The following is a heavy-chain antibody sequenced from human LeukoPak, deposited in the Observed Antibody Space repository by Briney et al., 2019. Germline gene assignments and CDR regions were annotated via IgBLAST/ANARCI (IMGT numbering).Heavy chain of an antibody. D-gene: IGHD3-3*01. CDR1: GYTFTGYY. CDR2: INPNSGGT. V-gene: IGHV1-2*02. J-gene: IGHJ6*03. CDR3: ARVGMGIFGVVGSYYYYMDV. Sequence: ASVKVSCKASGYTFTGYYMHWVRQAPGQGLEWMGWINPNSGGTNYAQKFQGRVTMTRDTSISTAYMELSRLRSDGTAVYYCARVGMGIFGVVGSYYYYMDVWGKGTTVTVSS.